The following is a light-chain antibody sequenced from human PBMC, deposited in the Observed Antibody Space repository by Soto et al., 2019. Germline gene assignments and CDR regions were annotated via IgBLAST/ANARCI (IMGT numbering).Light chain of an antibody. J-gene: IGLJ1*01. CDR3: ASYSSTDTLYV. CDR1: RSDIGAYNY. Sequence: QSALTQPASVSRSPRQSITISCTGTRSDIGAYNYVSWYQRHPGKAPRLLIYDVSSRPSGVSNRFSGSKSGNTASLTISGLQPEDDADYYCASYSSTDTLYVFGSGTKLTVL. CDR2: DVS. V-gene: IGLV2-14*01.